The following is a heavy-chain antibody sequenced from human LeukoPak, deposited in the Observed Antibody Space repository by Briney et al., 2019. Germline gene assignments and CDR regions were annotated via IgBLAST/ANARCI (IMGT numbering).Heavy chain of an antibody. J-gene: IGHJ3*02. Sequence: GGSLRLSCAASGFIFSSYWMHWVRQAPGKGLVWVSRINSDGSSTSYADSVKGRFTISRDNAKNTLYLQMNSLRAEDTAVYYCARDSYYYEAPGIWGQGTMVTVSS. CDR1: GFIFSSYW. V-gene: IGHV3-74*01. CDR3: ARDSYYYEAPGI. D-gene: IGHD3-22*01. CDR2: INSDGSST.